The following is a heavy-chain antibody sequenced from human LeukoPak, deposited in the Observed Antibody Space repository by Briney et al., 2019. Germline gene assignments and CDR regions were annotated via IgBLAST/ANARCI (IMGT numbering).Heavy chain of an antibody. CDR1: GYRFTSYW. CDR2: IYPGDSDT. Sequence: GESLKISFNGSGYRFTSYWIGWVRQMPGKGLEWMGIIYPGDSDTRYSPSFQGQVTISADKSISTAYLQWSSLKASDTAMYYCARHLGAASLYYYYYMDVWGKGTTVTVSS. CDR3: ARHLGAASLYYYYYMDV. J-gene: IGHJ6*03. V-gene: IGHV5-51*01. D-gene: IGHD6-25*01.